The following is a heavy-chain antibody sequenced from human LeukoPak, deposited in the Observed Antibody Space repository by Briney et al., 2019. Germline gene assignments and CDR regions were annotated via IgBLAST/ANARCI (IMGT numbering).Heavy chain of an antibody. CDR2: IRYDGSNK. CDR1: GFTFSSYG. D-gene: IGHD2-15*01. CDR3: ARDQSSIYVYCSGGSCYQYYFDY. J-gene: IGHJ4*02. V-gene: IGHV3-30*02. Sequence: AGGSLRLSCAASGFTFSSYGMHWVRQAPGKGLEWVAFIRYDGSNKYYADSVKGRFTISRDNSKNTLYLQMNSLRAEDTAVYYCARDQSSIYVYCSGGSCYQYYFDYWGQGTLVTVSS.